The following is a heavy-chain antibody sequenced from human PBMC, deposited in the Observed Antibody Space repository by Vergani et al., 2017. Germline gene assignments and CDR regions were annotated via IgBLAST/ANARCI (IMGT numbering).Heavy chain of an antibody. V-gene: IGHV3-11*01. D-gene: IGHD3-10*01. CDR1: GFTFSDYY. CDR2: ISSSGSTL. Sequence: VQLVESGGGLVKPGGSLRLSCAASGFTFSDYYMSWIRQAPGKGRVWASYISSSGSTLYYADSVKGRLTISRDNAKNSLYLQMNSLRAEDTAVYYCARHGGSGNFYHLFDSWGQGTLVTVSS. CDR3: ARHGGSGNFYHLFDS. J-gene: IGHJ4*02.